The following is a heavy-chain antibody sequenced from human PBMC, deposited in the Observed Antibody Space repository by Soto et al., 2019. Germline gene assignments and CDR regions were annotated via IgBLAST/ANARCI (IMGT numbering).Heavy chain of an antibody. J-gene: IGHJ6*02. CDR1: GGSFSGYY. V-gene: IGHV4-34*01. CDR3: ERGGYSGYVIYYYYGRDV. D-gene: IGHD5-12*01. CDR2: INHSGST. Sequence: SETLSLTCAVYGGSFSGYYWSWIRQPPGKGLEWIGEINHSGSTNYNPSLKSRVTISVDTSKNQFSPKLSSVTAADTAVYYCERGGYSGYVIYYYYGRDVWGQGTTVTVSS.